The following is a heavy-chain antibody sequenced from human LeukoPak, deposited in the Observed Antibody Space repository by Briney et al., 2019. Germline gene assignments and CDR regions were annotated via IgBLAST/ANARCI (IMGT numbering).Heavy chain of an antibody. V-gene: IGHV3-7*01. CDR3: AREIYSSWFLN. CDR2: IKQDGSET. J-gene: IGHJ4*02. D-gene: IGHD6-13*01. CDR1: GFTFRSYR. Sequence: PGGSLRLSCAASGFTFRSYRMTWVRQYPGKGLEWVANIKQDGSETYYADSVKGRFTISRDNAKRSLYLQMNSLRAEDTAVYYCAREIYSSWFLNWGQGTLVTVSS.